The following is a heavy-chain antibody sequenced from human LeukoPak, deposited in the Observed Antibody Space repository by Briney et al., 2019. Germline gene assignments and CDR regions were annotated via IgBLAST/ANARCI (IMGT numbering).Heavy chain of an antibody. J-gene: IGHJ4*02. V-gene: IGHV3-48*02. CDR3: ARVRYSSGWYVDY. CDR2: ITSSSSTI. CDR1: GFPFSSHE. D-gene: IGHD6-19*01. Sequence: GGSLRLSCSASGFPFSSHEMNWVRQAPGKGLEWVSYITSSSSTIYYADSVKGRFTISRDNAKNSLYLQMNSLRDEDTAVYYCARVRYSSGWYVDYWGQGTLVTVSS.